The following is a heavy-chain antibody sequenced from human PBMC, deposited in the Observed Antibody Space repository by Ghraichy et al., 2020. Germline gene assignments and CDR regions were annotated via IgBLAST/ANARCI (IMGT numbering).Heavy chain of an antibody. D-gene: IGHD6-6*01. V-gene: IGHV1-46*04. J-gene: IGHJ4*02. CDR3: ASESSSSLDD. CDR1: GYIFTNHY. CDR2: INPSGGST. Sequence: ASVKVSCKASGYIFTNHYMHWVRQAPGQGLEWMGKINPSGGSTSYAQKLQGSVTVTRDTSTSTVYMDLSSLRSDDTAVYFCASESSSSLDDWGQGTLVTVSS.